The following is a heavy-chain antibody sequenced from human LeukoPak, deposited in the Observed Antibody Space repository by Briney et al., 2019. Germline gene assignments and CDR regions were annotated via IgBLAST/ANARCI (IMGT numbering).Heavy chain of an antibody. CDR1: GFTFGDYA. CDR3: TRDCSGARCYEEMDY. CDR2: IRSKAFGATT. V-gene: IGHV3-49*04. J-gene: IGHJ4*02. Sequence: GGSLRLSCKPSGFTFGDYAMSWVRQAPGKGLDWVGFIRSKAFGATTDYGASVKGRFTVSRDDSKSIAYLQMNSLKTEDTAVYYCTRDCSGARCYEEMDYWGQGTLVTVSS. D-gene: IGHD2-15*01.